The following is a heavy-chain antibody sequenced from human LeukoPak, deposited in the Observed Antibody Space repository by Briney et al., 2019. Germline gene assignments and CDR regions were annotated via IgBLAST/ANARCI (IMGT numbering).Heavy chain of an antibody. D-gene: IGHD2-21*01. Sequence: ASVKVSCKASGYSFIGYFIHWVRQAPGQGLEWMGWIDSNSGETHYAQKFQGRFTMTKDTSIKTAHMELSSLRSDDTAIYYCARFWHCGFSTCWAVNGFDYWGQGTEVTVSP. CDR1: GYSFIGYF. J-gene: IGHJ3*01. CDR3: ARFWHCGFSTCWAVNGFDY. V-gene: IGHV1-2*02. CDR2: IDSNSGET.